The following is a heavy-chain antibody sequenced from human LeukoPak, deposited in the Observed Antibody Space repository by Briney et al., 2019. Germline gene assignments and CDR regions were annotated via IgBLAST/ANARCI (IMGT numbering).Heavy chain of an antibody. V-gene: IGHV4-59*08. CDR2: IFYTGSI. J-gene: IGHJ5*02. D-gene: IGHD3-22*01. CDR3: ARGYSASYDSPAGWFDP. Sequence: SETLSLTCTVSGGSISNYYWSWIRQPPGKGLEWIAYIFYTGSINYNPSLRGRVTISVDTSKSQFSLRLSPVTAADTAVYYCARGYSASYDSPAGWFDPWGQGTLVTVSS. CDR1: GGSISNYY.